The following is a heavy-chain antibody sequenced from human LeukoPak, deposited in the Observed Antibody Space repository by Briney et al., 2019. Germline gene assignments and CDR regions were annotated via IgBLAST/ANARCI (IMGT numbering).Heavy chain of an antibody. V-gene: IGHV4-59*12. Sequence: SETLSLTCTVSGGSISSYYWSWIRQPPGKGLEWIGYIYYSGSTYYNPSLKSRVTISVDTSKNQFSLKLSSVTAADTAVYYCAREVVTAIRFDPWGQGTLVTVSS. CDR1: GGSISSYY. D-gene: IGHD2-21*02. CDR3: AREVVTAIRFDP. J-gene: IGHJ5*02. CDR2: IYYSGST.